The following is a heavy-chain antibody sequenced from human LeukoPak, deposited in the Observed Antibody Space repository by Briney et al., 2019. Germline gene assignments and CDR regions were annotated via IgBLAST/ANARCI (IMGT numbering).Heavy chain of an antibody. V-gene: IGHV3-7*01. CDR3: ARDLEDVLMVYAMGLDY. J-gene: IGHJ4*02. Sequence: GGSLRLSCAASGFTFSSYWMSWVRQAPGKGLEWVANIKQDGSEKYYVDSVKGRFTISRDNAKNSLYLQMNSLRAEDTAVYYCARDLEDVLMVYAMGLDYWGQGTLVTVSS. CDR2: IKQDGSEK. CDR1: GFTFSSYW. D-gene: IGHD2-8*01.